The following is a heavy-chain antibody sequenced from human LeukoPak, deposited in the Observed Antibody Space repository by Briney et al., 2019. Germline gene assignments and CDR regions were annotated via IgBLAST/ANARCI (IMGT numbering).Heavy chain of an antibody. V-gene: IGHV4-38-2*02. CDR2: IYHSGST. CDR1: GYSISSGYY. D-gene: IGHD3-3*01. J-gene: IGHJ6*03. CDR3: ARPAQPITIFGVVISDYYYYMDV. Sequence: SETLSLTCTVSGYSISSGYYWGWIRQPPGKGLEWIGSIYHSGSTYYNPSLKSRVTISVDTSKNQFSLKLSSVTAADTAVYYCARPAQPITIFGVVISDYYYYMDVWGKGTTVTVSS.